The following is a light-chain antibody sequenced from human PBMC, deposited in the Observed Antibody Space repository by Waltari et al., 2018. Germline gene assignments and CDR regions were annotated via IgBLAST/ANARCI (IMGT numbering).Light chain of an antibody. V-gene: IGKV1-39*01. Sequence: DIQMTQSPASLSTSVGDRVTITCRASQSSSNYFNWYQQKPGKAPKLLIYAASSLQSGVPSRFSGIGSGTNFTLTISSLQPEDFASYYCQQSYSTPFTFGPGSKVDIK. CDR2: AAS. J-gene: IGKJ3*01. CDR3: QQSYSTPFT. CDR1: QSSSNY.